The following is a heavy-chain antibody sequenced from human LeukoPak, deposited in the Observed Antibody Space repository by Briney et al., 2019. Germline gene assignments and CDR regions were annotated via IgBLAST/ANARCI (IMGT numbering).Heavy chain of an antibody. CDR2: TYASGNT. V-gene: IGHV4-61*02. D-gene: IGHD5/OR15-5a*01. CDR1: GGSITSGRYY. J-gene: IGHJ4*01. Sequence: TSETLSLTCTVPGGSITSGRYYWSWIRQPAGKGLEWIGRTYASGNTKFNPSLKSRVAISLDTSKNQFFLKLTSVTAADTAVYYCAAGPLVYYYDYWGHGTLVTVSS. CDR3: AAGPLVYYYDY.